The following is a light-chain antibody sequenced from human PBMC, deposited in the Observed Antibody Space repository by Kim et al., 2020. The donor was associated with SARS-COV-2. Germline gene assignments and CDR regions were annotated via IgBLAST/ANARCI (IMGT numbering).Light chain of an antibody. CDR1: RGIRDD. J-gene: IGKJ2*01. Sequence: SPSVEDKFTIPCGAIRGIRDDLGWYQQKPGKPPKPLFYSASSLQSGVPSRFSGGGSGTDFTLPISSLQPKDFATYYCQQDYNYPYPSGQGTKLEI. CDR3: QQDYNYPYP. CDR2: SAS. V-gene: IGKV1-6*01.